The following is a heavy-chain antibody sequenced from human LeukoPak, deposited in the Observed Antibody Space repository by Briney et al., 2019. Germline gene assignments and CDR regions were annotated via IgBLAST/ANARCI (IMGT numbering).Heavy chain of an antibody. D-gene: IGHD3-10*01. CDR1: GYSFTSYW. J-gene: IGHJ6*03. CDR3: ARHAGDYIYGSGYHYYYYMDV. Sequence: GESLKISCKGSGYSFTSYWLGWVRQMPGKGLEWMGIIYPGDSDTRYSTSFQGQVTISADKSISTAYLQWSSLKASDTAIYYCARHAGDYIYGSGYHYYYYMDVWGKGTTVTVSS. CDR2: IYPGDSDT. V-gene: IGHV5-51*01.